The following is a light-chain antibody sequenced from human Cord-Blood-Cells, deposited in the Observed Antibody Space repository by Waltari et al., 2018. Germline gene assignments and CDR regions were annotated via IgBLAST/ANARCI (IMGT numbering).Light chain of an antibody. CDR1: SSDVGGYNY. V-gene: IGLV2-8*01. CDR3: SSYAGSNNNYV. J-gene: IGLJ1*01. CDR2: EVS. Sequence: QSALTQPPSASGSPGQSVTISCTGTSSDVGGYNYVSWYQQHPGKAPKLMIYEVSKRTSWVPDRFSGSKSGNTASLTVSGLQAEDEADYYCSSYAGSNNNYVFGTGTKVTVL.